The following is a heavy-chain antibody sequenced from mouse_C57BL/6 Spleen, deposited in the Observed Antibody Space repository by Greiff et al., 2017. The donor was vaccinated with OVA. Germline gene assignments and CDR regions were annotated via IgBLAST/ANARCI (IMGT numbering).Heavy chain of an antibody. Sequence: QVRLQQPGAELVKPGASVKLSCKASGYTFTSYWMQWVKQRPGQGLEWIGEIDPSDSYTNYNQKFKGKATLTVDTSSSTAYMQLSSLTSEDSAVYYCARREPAMTGFDYWGQGTTLTVSS. CDR3: ARREPAMTGFDY. CDR1: GYTFTSYW. V-gene: IGHV1-50*01. CDR2: IDPSDSYT. J-gene: IGHJ2*01.